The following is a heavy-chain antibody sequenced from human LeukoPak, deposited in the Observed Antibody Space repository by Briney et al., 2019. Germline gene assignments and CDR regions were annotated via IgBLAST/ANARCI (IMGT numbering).Heavy chain of an antibody. J-gene: IGHJ6*04. CDR1: GGSISSGGYS. Sequence: SQTLSLTCAVSGGSISSGGYSWSWIRQPPGKGLEWIGYIYHSGSTYYNPSLKSRVTISVDRSKNQFSLKLSSVTAADTAVYYCARRSYGSGSYYSRTYYYYGMDVWGKGTTVTVSS. CDR2: IYHSGST. D-gene: IGHD3-10*01. V-gene: IGHV4-30-2*01. CDR3: ARRSYGSGSYYSRTYYYYGMDV.